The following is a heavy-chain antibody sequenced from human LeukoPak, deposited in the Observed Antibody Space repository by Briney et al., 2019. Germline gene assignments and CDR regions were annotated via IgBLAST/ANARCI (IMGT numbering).Heavy chain of an antibody. V-gene: IGHV3-21*01. CDR1: GFTFSSYS. J-gene: IGHJ3*02. D-gene: IGHD5-24*01. Sequence: GGSLRLSCAASGFTFSSYSMNWVRQAPGKWLEWVSSISGSSSYIYYADSVKGRFTISRDNAKNSLYLQMNSLRAEDTAVYYCARDGYTSDAFDIWGQGTMVTVSS. CDR3: ARDGYTSDAFDI. CDR2: ISGSSSYI.